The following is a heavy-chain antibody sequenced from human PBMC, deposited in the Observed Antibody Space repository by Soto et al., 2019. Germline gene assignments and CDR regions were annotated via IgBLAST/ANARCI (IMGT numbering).Heavy chain of an antibody. V-gene: IGHV1-69*06. Sequence: QVQLVQSGAEVKKPGSSVKVSCKASGGTFSSYAISWVRQAPGQGLEWMGGIIPIFGTANYAQKFQGRVTITADKSTSTAYMELSSLRSEDTAVYYCARDDCDCSSTSCYEGDYWGQGTLVTVSS. CDR3: ARDDCDCSSTSCYEGDY. CDR1: GGTFSSYA. J-gene: IGHJ4*02. D-gene: IGHD2-2*01. CDR2: IIPIFGTA.